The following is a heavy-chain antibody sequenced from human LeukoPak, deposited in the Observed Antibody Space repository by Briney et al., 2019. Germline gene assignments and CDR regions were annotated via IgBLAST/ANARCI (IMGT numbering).Heavy chain of an antibody. CDR2: IWYDGSYK. J-gene: IGHJ1*01. CDR1: GFTFSNYA. D-gene: IGHD6-19*01. Sequence: WRSLRLSCAASGFTFSNYAIHWVRQAPGKGLEWVAVIWYDGSYKYYADSVKGRFTISRDNSKNTLYLQMNSLRAEDTALYYCARAYKVRSLAGKKEFFQHWGQGTLVTVSS. V-gene: IGHV3-33*01. CDR3: ARAYKVRSLAGKKEFFQH.